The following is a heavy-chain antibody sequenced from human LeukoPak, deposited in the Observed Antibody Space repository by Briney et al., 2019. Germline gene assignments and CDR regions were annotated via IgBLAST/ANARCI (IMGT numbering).Heavy chain of an antibody. V-gene: IGHV1-69*13. CDR2: IIPIFGTA. D-gene: IGHD3-22*01. CDR3: ARDSSGYLGPGY. Sequence: SVKVSCTASGGTFSSYAISWVRQAPGQGLEWMGGIIPIFGTANYAQKFQGRVTITADESTSTAYMELSSLRSEDTAVYYCARDSSGYLGPGYWGQGTLVTVSS. CDR1: GGTFSSYA. J-gene: IGHJ4*02.